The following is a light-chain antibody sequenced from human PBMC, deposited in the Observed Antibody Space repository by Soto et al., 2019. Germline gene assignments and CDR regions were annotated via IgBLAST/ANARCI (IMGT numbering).Light chain of an antibody. CDR1: LIVSSDL. CDR3: EQYDSSPWT. Sequence: TVLTLYPGTLSLSPGERPTLSCRASLIVSSDLLAWYQQKPGQAPRLLIYGASYRATGIPDRFSGSGSGTDFTLTISRLESEDFAVYYCEQYDSSPWTFGQGTKVDIK. CDR2: GAS. V-gene: IGKV3-20*01. J-gene: IGKJ1*01.